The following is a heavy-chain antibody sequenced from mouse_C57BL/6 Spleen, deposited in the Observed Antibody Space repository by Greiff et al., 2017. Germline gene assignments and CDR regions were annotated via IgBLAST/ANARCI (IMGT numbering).Heavy chain of an antibody. V-gene: IGHV1-74*01. D-gene: IGHD1-1*01. CDR2: IHPSDSDT. Sequence: QVQLQQPGAELVKPGASVKVSCKASGYTFTSYWMHWVKQRPGQGLEWIGRIHPSDSDTNYNQKFKGKATLTVDKSSSTAYLQLSSLTSEDSAVYYCAIDGTVVAKFAYWGQGTLVTVSA. J-gene: IGHJ3*01. CDR1: GYTFTSYW. CDR3: AIDGTVVAKFAY.